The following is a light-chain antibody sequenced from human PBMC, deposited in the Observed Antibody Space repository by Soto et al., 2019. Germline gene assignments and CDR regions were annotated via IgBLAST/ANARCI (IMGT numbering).Light chain of an antibody. CDR2: GAS. CDR3: QHYNNGPR. J-gene: IGKJ1*01. V-gene: IGKV3-15*01. Sequence: ETVMTQSPATLSVSPGEGATLSCRASQTINNNLAWYQQKPGQAPRLLIYGASRRVTGVPARFSGSGSGTEFTLTISSLQSEDFAVYYCQHYNNGPRLGQRTKVDVK. CDR1: QTINNN.